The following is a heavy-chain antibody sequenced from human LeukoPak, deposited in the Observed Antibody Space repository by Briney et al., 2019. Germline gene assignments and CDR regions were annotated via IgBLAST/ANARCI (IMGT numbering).Heavy chain of an antibody. Sequence: GGPLRLSCAASGFTFSIYWMSWVRQAPRKGLEWVANIKQDGSEKYYVDCVKGRFTISRDNAKNSLYLQMNSLRAEDTAVYYCARDLNWAFDYWGQGTLVTVSS. CDR2: IKQDGSEK. D-gene: IGHD7-27*01. CDR1: GFTFSIYW. J-gene: IGHJ4*02. CDR3: ARDLNWAFDY. V-gene: IGHV3-7*01.